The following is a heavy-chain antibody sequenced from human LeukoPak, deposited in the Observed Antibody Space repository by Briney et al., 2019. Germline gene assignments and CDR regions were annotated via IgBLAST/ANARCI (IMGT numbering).Heavy chain of an antibody. D-gene: IGHD1-26*01. CDR3: ARTFCPWDTIDY. J-gene: IGHJ4*02. Sequence: SETLSLTCTVSGGSISSYYWSWIRQPPGKGLEWIGYIYYSGSTNYNPSLKSRVTISVDTSKNQFSLKLSSVTAADTAVYYCARTFCPWDTIDYWGQGTLVTVSS. CDR2: IYYSGST. CDR1: GGSISSYY. V-gene: IGHV4-59*08.